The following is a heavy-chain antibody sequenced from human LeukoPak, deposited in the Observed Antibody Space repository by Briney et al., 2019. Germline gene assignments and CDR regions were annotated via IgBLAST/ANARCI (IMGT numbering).Heavy chain of an antibody. V-gene: IGHV1-69*01. CDR1: GGTFSSYA. CDR2: IIPIFGTA. J-gene: IGHJ6*04. D-gene: IGHD3-10*01. Sequence: SVKVSCKASGGTFSSYAISWVRQAPGQGLEWMGGIIPIFGTANYAQKFQGRVTITADASTSTAYMELSSLRSEGTAVYYCARAFLWFGERDYGMDVWGKGTTVTVSS. CDR3: ARAFLWFGERDYGMDV.